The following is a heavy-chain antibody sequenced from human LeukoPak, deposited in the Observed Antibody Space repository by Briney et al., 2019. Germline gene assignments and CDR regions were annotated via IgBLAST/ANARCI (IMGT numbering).Heavy chain of an antibody. Sequence: SETLSLTCTVSGGSISSSSYYWGWIRQPPGKGLEWIATINYSGTTHYIPSLNSRVTISADTSNNQFSLKVKSVTAADTAVYYCAKDGVVPAAMPEEYYFDYWGQGTLVTVSS. CDR1: GGSISSSSYY. CDR3: AKDGVVPAAMPEEYYFDY. V-gene: IGHV4-39*07. D-gene: IGHD2-2*01. CDR2: INYSGTT. J-gene: IGHJ4*02.